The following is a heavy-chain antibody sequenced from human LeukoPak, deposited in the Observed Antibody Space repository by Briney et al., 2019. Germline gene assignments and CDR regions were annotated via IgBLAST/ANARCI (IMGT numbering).Heavy chain of an antibody. CDR3: ARDVRYYCGSGSYNGYYYGMDV. D-gene: IGHD3-10*01. CDR1: GYTFTSYG. CDR2: ISAYNGNT. V-gene: IGHV1-18*04. J-gene: IGHJ6*04. Sequence: ASVKVSCKASGYTFTSYGISWVRQAPAQGLEWMGWISAYNGNTNYEQKLQGRVTMTTDTSTSTAYMELRSLRSDDTAVYYCARDVRYYCGSGSYNGYYYGMDVWGKGTTVTVSS.